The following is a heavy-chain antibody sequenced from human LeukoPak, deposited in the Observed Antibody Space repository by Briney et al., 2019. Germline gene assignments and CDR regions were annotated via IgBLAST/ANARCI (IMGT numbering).Heavy chain of an antibody. CDR1: GFRFTSYA. J-gene: IGHJ6*03. V-gene: IGHV3-30*04. D-gene: IGHD1-1*01. Sequence: GSSLRLSCAASGFRFTSYAIHWVRQAPGGGLEWVAVISYEGRSKYYADPVKGRFITSRDDSKNTLHLEMNSLRPDDTAVYYCARDQGDAGNRIKRDGHYMDVWGKGTTVTVSS. CDR3: ARDQGDAGNRIKRDGHYMDV. CDR2: ISYEGRSK.